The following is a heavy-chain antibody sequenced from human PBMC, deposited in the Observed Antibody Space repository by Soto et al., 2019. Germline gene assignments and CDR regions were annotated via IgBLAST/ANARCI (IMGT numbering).Heavy chain of an antibody. V-gene: IGHV3-15*07. CDR3: TTDPESLCTNGVCYRRYYYGLDV. Sequence: PGGSLRLSCAASGFTFSNAWMNWVRQAPGKGLEWVGRIKRKADGGTTDYAAPVKGRFTISRDDSKNTLYLQMNSLKTEDTAVYYCTTDPESLCTNGVCYRRYYYGLDVWGQGTTVTVSS. CDR2: IKRKADGGTT. D-gene: IGHD2-8*01. J-gene: IGHJ6*02. CDR1: GFTFSNAW.